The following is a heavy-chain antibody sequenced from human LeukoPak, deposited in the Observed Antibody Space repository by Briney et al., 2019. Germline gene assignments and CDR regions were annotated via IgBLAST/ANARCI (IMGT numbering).Heavy chain of an antibody. CDR2: TYYRSKWYN. V-gene: IGHV6-1*01. D-gene: IGHD3-9*01. CDR3: ARGPLRYPPGYFDY. CDR1: GDSVSSNSAA. Sequence: SQTLSLTCAISGDSVSSNSAAWNWIRQSPSRGLEWLGRTYYRSKWYNDYAVSVKSRITINPDTSKNQFSLQLNSMTPEDTAVYDCARGPLRYPPGYFDYWGQGTLVTVSS. J-gene: IGHJ4*02.